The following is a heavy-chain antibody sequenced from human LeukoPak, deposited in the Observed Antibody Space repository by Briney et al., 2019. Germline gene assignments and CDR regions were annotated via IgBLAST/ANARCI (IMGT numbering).Heavy chain of an antibody. Sequence: SETLSLTCTTSGGSIGSSYWSWIRQPPGKGLEWIGYIYYSGTTNYNPSLKSRVTISIDTSKNQFSLKLSSVTAADTAVYYCARDTPENHAFDIWGQGTMVTVSS. CDR1: GGSIGSSY. J-gene: IGHJ3*02. V-gene: IGHV4-59*01. CDR3: ARDTPENHAFDI. CDR2: IYYSGTT.